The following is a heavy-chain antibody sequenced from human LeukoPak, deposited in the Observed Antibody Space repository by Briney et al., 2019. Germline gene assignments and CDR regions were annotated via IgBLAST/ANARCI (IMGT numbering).Heavy chain of an antibody. D-gene: IGHD6-19*01. V-gene: IGHV3-15*07. CDR2: IKSKTDGGTT. Sequence: GGSLRLSCAASGFNFHNAWMNWVRQAPGKGLEWVGRIKSKTDGGTTDYAAPVKGRFTISRDDSKNTLYLQMNSLKTEDTAVYYCTTGYSSGWYPDYYYGMDVWGQGTTVTVSS. CDR1: GFNFHNAW. CDR3: TTGYSSGWYPDYYYGMDV. J-gene: IGHJ6*02.